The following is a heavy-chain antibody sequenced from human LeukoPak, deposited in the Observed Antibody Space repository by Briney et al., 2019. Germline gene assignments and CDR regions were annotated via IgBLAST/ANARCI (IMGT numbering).Heavy chain of an antibody. J-gene: IGHJ6*03. CDR1: GGSISTYY. CDR2: ISYGGST. Sequence: SETLSLTCTVSGGSISTYYWSWIRLPPGKGLEWIGYISYGGSTHYNPSLKSRVTISVDTSENQFSLKLSSVTAADTGVYYCARGGYQTNYYYYYYMDVWGKGTTVSTSS. CDR3: ARGGYQTNYYYYYYMDV. D-gene: IGHD3-22*01. V-gene: IGHV4-59*01.